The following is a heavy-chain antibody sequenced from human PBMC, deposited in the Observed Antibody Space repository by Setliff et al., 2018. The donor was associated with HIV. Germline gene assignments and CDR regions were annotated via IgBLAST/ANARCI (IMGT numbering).Heavy chain of an antibody. V-gene: IGHV4-61*01. J-gene: IGHJ5*02. D-gene: IGHD4-17*01. CDR3: ARGFLRSRRRWFDP. Sequence: PSETLSLTCSVSGYSINTAYYWSWIRQPPGKGLEWIGYIFYSGSTNYNPSLKSRVTISVDASKNQFSLRLSSVTAADTAVYYCARGFLRSRRRWFDPWGQGTLVTVSS. CDR1: GYSINTAYY. CDR2: IFYSGST.